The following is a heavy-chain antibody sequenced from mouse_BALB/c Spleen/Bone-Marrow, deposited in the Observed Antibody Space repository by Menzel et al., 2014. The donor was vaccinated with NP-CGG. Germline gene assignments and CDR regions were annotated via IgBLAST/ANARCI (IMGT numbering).Heavy chain of an antibody. CDR2: ILPGSGST. Sequence: QVQLKESGAELMKPGASVKISCKATGYTFSSYWIEWVKQRPGHGLEWIGEILPGSGSTNYNEKFKGKATFTADTSSNTAYMQLSSVTSGHTSVYYWGGGGARGGYWYFDVWGAGTTVTVSS. V-gene: IGHV1-9*01. D-gene: IGHD3-1*01. CDR3: GGGGARGGYWYFDV. CDR1: GYTFSSYW. J-gene: IGHJ1*01.